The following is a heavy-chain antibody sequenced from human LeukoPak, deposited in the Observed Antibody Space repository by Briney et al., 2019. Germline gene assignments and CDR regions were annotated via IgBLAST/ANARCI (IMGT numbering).Heavy chain of an antibody. V-gene: IGHV2-70*01. D-gene: IGHD3-10*01. CDR1: GFSLSTSGMC. J-gene: IGHJ4*02. CDR3: ARIPRYYYGSGSYFGY. CDR2: IDWDDDK. Sequence: SGPTLVNPTQTLTLTCTFSGFSLSTSGMCVSWIRQPPGKALEWLALIDWDDDKYYNTSLKTRLTISKDTSKNQVVLTMTNMDPVDTATYYCARIPRYYYGSGSYFGYWGQGTLVTVSS.